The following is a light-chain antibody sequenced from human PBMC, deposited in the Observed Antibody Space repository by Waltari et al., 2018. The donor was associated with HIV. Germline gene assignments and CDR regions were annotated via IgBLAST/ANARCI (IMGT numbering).Light chain of an antibody. CDR1: SRDVGGYRS. CDR2: DVS. Sequence: QSALTQPASVSGAPGQSITISCTGTSRDVGGYRSVSWYKQHPGKAPKLMIFDVSNRPSGVSNRFSGSKSSNTASLTISGLQAEDEAHYFCSSYSSSTALVVFGGGTKVTVL. J-gene: IGLJ2*01. V-gene: IGLV2-14*03. CDR3: SSYSSSTALVV.